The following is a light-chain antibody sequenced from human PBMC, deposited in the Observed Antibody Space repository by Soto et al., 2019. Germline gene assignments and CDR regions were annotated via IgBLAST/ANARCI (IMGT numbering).Light chain of an antibody. CDR2: GNS. CDR1: SSNIGATYG. V-gene: IGLV1-40*01. J-gene: IGLJ3*02. Sequence: QSVLTQPPSVSGAPGQRVTISCTESSSNIGATYGVHWYQQLPGTAPKLLIYGNSNRPSGVPDRFSGSKSGTSASLAITGLQAEDEADYYCQSYDSNLSGWVFGGGTKVTVL. CDR3: QSYDSNLSGWV.